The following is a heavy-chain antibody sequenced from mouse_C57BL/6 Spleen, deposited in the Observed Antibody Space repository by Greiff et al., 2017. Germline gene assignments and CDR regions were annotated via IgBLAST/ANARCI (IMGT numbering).Heavy chain of an antibody. CDR1: GYTFTSYW. D-gene: IGHD1-1*01. Sequence: QVQLQQPGAELVKPGASVKMSCKASGYTFTSYWITWVKQRPGQGLEWIGDIYPGSGSTNYNQKFKGKSTLTVDKSSSTAYMQLSSLTSEDSAVYYCARSEVLRPFAYWGQGTLVTVSA. CDR2: IYPGSGST. V-gene: IGHV1-55*01. J-gene: IGHJ3*01. CDR3: ARSEVLRPFAY.